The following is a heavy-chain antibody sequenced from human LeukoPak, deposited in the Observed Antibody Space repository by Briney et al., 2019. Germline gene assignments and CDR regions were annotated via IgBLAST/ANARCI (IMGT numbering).Heavy chain of an antibody. V-gene: IGHV6-1*01. Sequence: PSQTLSLTCAISGDSVSSNSAAWNWIRQSPSRGLEWLGRTYCRSKWYNDYAVSVKSRITINPDTSKNQFSLQLNSVTPEDTAVYYCARAGYSGYYYYYYGMDVWGQGTTVTVPS. CDR3: ARAGYSGYYYYYYGMDV. D-gene: IGHD5-12*01. J-gene: IGHJ6*02. CDR1: GDSVSSNSAA. CDR2: TYCRSKWYN.